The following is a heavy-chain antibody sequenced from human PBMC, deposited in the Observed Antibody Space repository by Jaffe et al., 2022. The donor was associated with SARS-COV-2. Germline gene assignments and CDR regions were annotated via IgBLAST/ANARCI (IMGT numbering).Heavy chain of an antibody. Sequence: QVQLVQSGAEVKKPGASVKVSCKASGYTFTGYYMHWVRQAPGQGLEWMGRINPNSGGTNYAQKFQGRVTMTRDTSISTAYMELSRLRSDDTAVYYCETHPYYGDDYYYGMDVWGQGTTVTVSS. V-gene: IGHV1-2*06. J-gene: IGHJ6*02. CDR3: ETHPYYGDDYYYGMDV. CDR1: GYTFTGYY. D-gene: IGHD4-17*01. CDR2: INPNSGGT.